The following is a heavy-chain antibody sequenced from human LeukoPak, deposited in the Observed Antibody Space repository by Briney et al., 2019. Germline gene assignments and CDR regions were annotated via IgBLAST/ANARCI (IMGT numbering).Heavy chain of an antibody. D-gene: IGHD3-10*01. CDR2: ISSSGSTI. CDR1: GFTFSDYY. CDR3: ARDQESYYYGSGSYLVH. Sequence: GGSLRLSCAASGFTFSDYYMSWIRQAPGKGLEWVSYISSSGSTIYYADSVKARFTISSDNANTSLYLQMNSLRAEDTAVYYCARDQESYYYGSGSYLVHWGQGTLVTVSS. V-gene: IGHV3-11*01. J-gene: IGHJ4*02.